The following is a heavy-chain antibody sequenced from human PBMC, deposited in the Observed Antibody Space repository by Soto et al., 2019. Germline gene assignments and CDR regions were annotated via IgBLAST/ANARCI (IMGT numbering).Heavy chain of an antibody. CDR2: MNPNGGST. CDR3: ARVSKTPVAKVFDV. D-gene: IGHD2-8*01. V-gene: IGHV1-46*01. CDR1: GYTFTSYD. Sequence: GASVKVSCKASGYTFTSYDINWVRQATGQGLEWMGLMNPNGGSTSYAQKFQGRVTMTRDTSTSTVYMELSSLRSEDTAVYYCARVSKTPVAKVFDVWGQGTTVTVSS. J-gene: IGHJ6*02.